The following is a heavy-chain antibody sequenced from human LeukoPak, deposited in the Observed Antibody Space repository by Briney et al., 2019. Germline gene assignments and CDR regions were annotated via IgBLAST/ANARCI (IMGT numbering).Heavy chain of an antibody. D-gene: IGHD3-22*01. J-gene: IGHJ1*01. CDR2: ILYDGSNK. V-gene: IGHV3-30*03. Sequence: GGSLRLSCAASGFTFSSYGMHWVRQAPGKGLEWVAVILYDGSNKYYADSVKGRFTISRDNAKNSLYLQMNSLRAEDTAVYYCATYSSLNRREFQFWGQGTLLTVSS. CDR1: GFTFSSYG. CDR3: ATYSSLNRREFQF.